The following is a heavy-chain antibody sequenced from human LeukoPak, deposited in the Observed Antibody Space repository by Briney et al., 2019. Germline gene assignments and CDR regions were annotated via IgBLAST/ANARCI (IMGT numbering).Heavy chain of an antibody. CDR1: GFTFSSYS. CDR2: ISVNRGGPT. CDR3: AKGMSDGSYSPLFS. V-gene: IGHV3-23*01. Sequence: HPGGSLRLSCAASGFTFSSYSMNWVRQAPGKGLEWVSTISVNRGGPTYYADSVKGRFTVSRDNSKNTLYLQINDPRAEDTAVYYCAKGMSDGSYSPLFSWGQGTLVTVSS. J-gene: IGHJ4*02. D-gene: IGHD2-15*01.